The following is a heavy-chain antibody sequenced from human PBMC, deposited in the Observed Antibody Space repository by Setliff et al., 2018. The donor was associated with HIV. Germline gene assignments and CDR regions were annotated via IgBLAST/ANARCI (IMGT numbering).Heavy chain of an antibody. Sequence: ASVKVSCKASGYTFTSYYMHWVRQTPGQGLEWRGIINPSGGSTSYAQKFQGRVTMTRDTSTSTVYMELSSLRSEDTAVYYCASGSGYCKNGNCYIGVHKSPDKYYLDYWGQGTLVTVSS. CDR2: INPSGGST. J-gene: IGHJ4*02. CDR1: GYTFTSYY. CDR3: ASGSGYCKNGNCYIGVHKSPDKYYLDY. V-gene: IGHV1-46*01. D-gene: IGHD2-8*01.